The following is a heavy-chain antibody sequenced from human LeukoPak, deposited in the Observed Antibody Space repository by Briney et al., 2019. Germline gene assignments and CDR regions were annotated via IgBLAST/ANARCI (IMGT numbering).Heavy chain of an antibody. Sequence: SETLSLTCTVSGGSISGYYWSWIRQAPGKGLEWIGYIYHSGGTNYNPSLKNRVTISVDTSKKQFSLRLSSVTAADTAVYYCARVNGDHLDYWGQGTLVTVSS. V-gene: IGHV4-59*01. D-gene: IGHD4-17*01. CDR1: GGSISGYY. J-gene: IGHJ4*02. CDR2: IYHSGGT. CDR3: ARVNGDHLDY.